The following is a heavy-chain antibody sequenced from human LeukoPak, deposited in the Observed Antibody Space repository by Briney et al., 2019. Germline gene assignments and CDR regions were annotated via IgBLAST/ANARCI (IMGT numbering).Heavy chain of an antibody. CDR2: IKPDGNEQ. D-gene: IGHD2-2*02. Sequence: GGSLRLSCAASGFTFSSYWMTWVRQAPGKGLEWVANIKPDGNEQHYVDSVKGRFTISRDNAKNSLYLQVDSLRAEDTAVYYCANIYGDYWGQGTLVTVSS. V-gene: IGHV3-7*05. J-gene: IGHJ4*02. CDR1: GFTFSSYW. CDR3: ANIYGDY.